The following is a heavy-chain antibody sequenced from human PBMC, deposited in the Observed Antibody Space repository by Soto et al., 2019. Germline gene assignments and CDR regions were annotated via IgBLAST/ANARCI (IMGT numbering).Heavy chain of an antibody. D-gene: IGHD3-22*01. CDR1: GGSTSSSGYY. Sequence: PSETLSLTCSVSGGSTSSSGYYWGWIRQPPGKGLEWIGSISFKGTTYYNPSLQSRVTISLDTSKNQFSLKLSSVTAADTAVFYCARATFWYYHETSGYYGFDTWGQGTLVNVS. J-gene: IGHJ4*02. CDR2: ISFKGTT. V-gene: IGHV4-39*01. CDR3: ARATFWYYHETSGYYGFDT.